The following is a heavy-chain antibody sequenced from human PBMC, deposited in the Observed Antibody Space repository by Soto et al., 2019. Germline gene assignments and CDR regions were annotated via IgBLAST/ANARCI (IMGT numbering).Heavy chain of an antibody. CDR2: IYYSGST. CDR3: ARDRDKLGRLAYDAFDI. Sequence: ASETLSLTCTVSGGSVGSGSYYWSWIRQPPGKGLEWIGYIYYSGSTNYNPSLKSRVTISVDTSKNQFSLKLSSVTAADTAVYYCARDRDKLGRLAYDAFDIWGQGTMVTVSS. D-gene: IGHD1-26*01. J-gene: IGHJ3*02. V-gene: IGHV4-61*01. CDR1: GGSVGSGSYY.